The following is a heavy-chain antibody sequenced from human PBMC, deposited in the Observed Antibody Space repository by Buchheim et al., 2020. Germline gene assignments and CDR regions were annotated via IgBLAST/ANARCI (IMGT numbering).Heavy chain of an antibody. J-gene: IGHJ4*02. Sequence: EVQLVESGGGLVQPGGSLRLSCAASGFTFSSYSMNWVRQAPGKGLEWVSYISSSSSTIYYADSVKGRFTIFRDNAKNSLYLQMNSLRAEDTAVYYCASRPYCSSTSCHGSVDYWGQGTL. V-gene: IGHV3-48*01. CDR1: GFTFSSYS. CDR3: ASRPYCSSTSCHGSVDY. CDR2: ISSSSSTI. D-gene: IGHD2-2*01.